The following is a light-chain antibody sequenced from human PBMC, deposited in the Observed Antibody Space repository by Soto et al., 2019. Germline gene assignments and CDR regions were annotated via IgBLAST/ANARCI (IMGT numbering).Light chain of an antibody. J-gene: IGKJ3*01. V-gene: IGKV3-11*01. Sequence: EIVLTQSPATLSLSPGERATVPCRASQSVSRYLAWYQQKPGQAPRLLIYDASNRATGIPARFSGSGSGTDFTLTISSLEPEDFAVYYCQQRSKWPLTFGPGTKVD. CDR3: QQRSKWPLT. CDR1: QSVSRY. CDR2: DAS.